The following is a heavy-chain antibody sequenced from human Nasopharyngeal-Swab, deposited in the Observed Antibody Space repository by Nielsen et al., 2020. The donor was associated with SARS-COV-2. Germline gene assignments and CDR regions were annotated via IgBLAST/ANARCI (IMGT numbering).Heavy chain of an antibody. CDR3: AKDRAWGLDY. V-gene: IGHV3-23*01. CDR2: LSANGGRT. J-gene: IGHJ4*02. CDR1: GFSFFTHA. D-gene: IGHD1-26*01. Sequence: ESLKISRAAPGFSFFTHAMSWVRQAPGKGLEWVSALSANGGRTYYADSVKGRFTISRDNSKNTLYLQMNTLRAEDTAVYYCAKDRAWGLDYWGQGTLVTVSS.